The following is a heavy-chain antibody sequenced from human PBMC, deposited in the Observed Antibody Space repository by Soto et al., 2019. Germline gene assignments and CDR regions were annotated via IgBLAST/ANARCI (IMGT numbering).Heavy chain of an antibody. Sequence: PSETLSLTCAVYGGSLSGYYWSWIRQPPGKGLEWIGEINHSGSTNYNPSLKSRVTISVDTSKNQFSLKLSSVTAADTAVYYCARGQGGYWGQGTLVTVSS. V-gene: IGHV4-34*01. CDR1: GGSLSGYY. D-gene: IGHD3-16*01. J-gene: IGHJ4*02. CDR3: ARGQGGY. CDR2: INHSGST.